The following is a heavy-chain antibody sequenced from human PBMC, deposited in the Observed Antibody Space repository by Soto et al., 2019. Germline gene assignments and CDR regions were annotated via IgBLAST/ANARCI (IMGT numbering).Heavy chain of an antibody. CDR3: ARQGYCSGGSCYSSDAFDI. Sequence: SETLSLTCTVSGGSISSYYWSWIRQPPGKGLEWIGYIYYSGSTNYNPSLKSRVTISVDTSKNQFSLKLSSVTAADTAVYYCARQGYCSGGSCYSSDAFDIWGQGTMVTVSS. D-gene: IGHD2-15*01. CDR2: IYYSGST. J-gene: IGHJ3*02. CDR1: GGSISSYY. V-gene: IGHV4-59*08.